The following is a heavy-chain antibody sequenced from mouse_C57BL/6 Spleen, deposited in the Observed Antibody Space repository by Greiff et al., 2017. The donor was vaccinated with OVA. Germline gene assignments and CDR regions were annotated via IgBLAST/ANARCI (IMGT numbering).Heavy chain of an antibody. CDR3: ARLGTVVANPYAMDY. Sequence: QVQLQQSDAELVKPGASVKISCKVSGYTFTDHTIHWMKQRPEQGLEWIGYIYPRDGSTKYNEKFKGKATLTADKSSSTAYMPLTSLTSEESEVYLCARLGTVVANPYAMDYWGQGTSVTVSS. J-gene: IGHJ4*01. V-gene: IGHV1-78*01. CDR2: IYPRDGST. D-gene: IGHD1-1*01. CDR1: GYTFTDHT.